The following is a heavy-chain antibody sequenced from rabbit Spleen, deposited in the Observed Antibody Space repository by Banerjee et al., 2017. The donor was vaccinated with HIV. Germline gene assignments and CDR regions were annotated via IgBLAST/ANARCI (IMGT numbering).Heavy chain of an antibody. CDR1: GFSFSSSDY. J-gene: IGHJ6*01. Sequence: QSLEESGGDLVKPGGTLTLTCTASGFSFSSSDYMCWVRQAPGKGLEWISCIASGSSGFTYSATWAKGRFTISKTSSTTVTLQMTSLTVADTATYFCARDTGSSFSSYGMALWGPGTLVTVS. V-gene: IGHV1S40*01. CDR2: IASGSSGFT. CDR3: ARDTGSSFSSYGMAL. D-gene: IGHD8-1*01.